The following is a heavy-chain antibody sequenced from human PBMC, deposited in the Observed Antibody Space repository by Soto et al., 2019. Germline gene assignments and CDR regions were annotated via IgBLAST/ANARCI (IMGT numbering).Heavy chain of an antibody. CDR3: APRPGGGGY. Sequence: EVQLVESGGGLIQPGGSLRLSCAVSGFTVSNNYMSWVRQAPGKGLEGVSVIYSGGYTAYGDSVKGRFTISRDNSKNTQYPQTKSLGPAATAVYYGAPRPGGGGYWGQGTLVTVSS. J-gene: IGHJ4*02. CDR1: GFTVSNNY. V-gene: IGHV3-53*01. CDR2: IYSGGYT. D-gene: IGHD3-10*01.